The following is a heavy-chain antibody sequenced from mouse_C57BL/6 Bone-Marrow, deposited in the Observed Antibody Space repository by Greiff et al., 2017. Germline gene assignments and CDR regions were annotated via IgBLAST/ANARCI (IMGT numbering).Heavy chain of an antibody. J-gene: IGHJ4*01. Sequence: EVKVEESGAELVRPGASVKLSCTASGFNIKDDYMHWVKQRPEHGLEWIGWIVPGNGDTEYASKFQGKATITADTSSNTAYMQLSSLTSEDTAVYYCAHDGYCSDAMDYWGQGTLVTVSS. CDR3: AHDGYCSDAMDY. CDR2: IVPGNGDT. CDR1: GFNIKDDY. D-gene: IGHD1-2*01. V-gene: IGHV14-4*01.